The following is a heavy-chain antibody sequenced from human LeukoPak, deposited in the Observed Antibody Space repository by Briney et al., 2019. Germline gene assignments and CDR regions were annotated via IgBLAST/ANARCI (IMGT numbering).Heavy chain of an antibody. CDR3: ARDLEMASYYFDY. CDR2: ISGSGGST. D-gene: IGHD5-24*01. J-gene: IGHJ4*02. V-gene: IGHV3-23*01. CDR1: GFTFSSYA. Sequence: EGSLRLSCAASGFTFSSYAMSWVRQAPGKGLEWVSAISGSGGSTYYADSVKGRFTISRDNSKNTLYLQMNSLRAEDTAVYYCARDLEMASYYFDYWGQGTLVTVSS.